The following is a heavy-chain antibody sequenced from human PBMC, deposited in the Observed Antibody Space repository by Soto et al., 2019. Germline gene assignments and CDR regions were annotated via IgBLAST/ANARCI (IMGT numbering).Heavy chain of an antibody. CDR1: GFSLNNSGVG. V-gene: IGHV2-5*02. CDR2: FFWDDEN. D-gene: IGHD3-10*01. J-gene: IGHJ4*02. CDR3: ARKPSVYGSGTYFGFHFDS. Sequence: QTTLKESGPTLLKPTQTLTLTCTFPGFSLNNSGVGVGWVRQPPGKALEGLALFFWDDENRYRPSRRSRRNIAKDTSSKQVVLTMNNVDPADSGTYYCARKPSVYGSGTYFGFHFDSWGQGALVIASS.